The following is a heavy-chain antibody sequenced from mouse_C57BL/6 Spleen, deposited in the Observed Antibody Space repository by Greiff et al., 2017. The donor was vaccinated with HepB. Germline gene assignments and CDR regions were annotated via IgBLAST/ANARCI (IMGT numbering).Heavy chain of an antibody. D-gene: IGHD2-3*01. CDR1: GYTFTSYW. Sequence: VQLQQSGAELVKPGASVKMSCKASGYTFTSYWITWVKQRPGQGLEWIGDIYPGSGSTNYNEKFKSKATLTVDTSSSTACMQLSSLTSEVSAVYYCARGGGYSPFAYWGQGTLVTVSA. V-gene: IGHV1-55*01. CDR2: IYPGSGST. CDR3: ARGGGYSPFAY. J-gene: IGHJ3*01.